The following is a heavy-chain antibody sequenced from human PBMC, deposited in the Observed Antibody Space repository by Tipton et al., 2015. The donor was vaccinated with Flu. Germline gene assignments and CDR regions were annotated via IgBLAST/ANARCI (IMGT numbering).Heavy chain of an antibody. CDR3: ASHPPPRISVPAPIDN. D-gene: IGHD2-15*01. CDR2: LSYRDST. V-gene: IGHV4-39*01. J-gene: IGHJ4*02. CDR1: GVSITTTSYH. Sequence: GLVKPSETLSLTCTVSGVSITTTSYHWGWVRQPPGKGLEWIASLSYRDSTFYKSSLKSRVTISVDASKNKFSLKVSSVTAADTAVYFCASHPPPRISVPAPIDNWGQGTLVTVSS.